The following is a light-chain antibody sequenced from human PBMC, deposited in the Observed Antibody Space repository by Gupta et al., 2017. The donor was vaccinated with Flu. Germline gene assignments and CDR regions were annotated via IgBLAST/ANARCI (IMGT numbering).Light chain of an antibody. CDR3: HLYNNWPWT. V-gene: IGKV3-15*01. CDR2: GAS. J-gene: IGKJ1*01. Sequence: EIVMPPSPATLSVSPGERATLSCRASQSVSSNLAWYQQKPGQAPRLLIYGASTRATGIPARFSGSGYGTEFTLTISSLQSEDFAVYYCHLYNNWPWTFGQGTKVEIK. CDR1: QSVSSN.